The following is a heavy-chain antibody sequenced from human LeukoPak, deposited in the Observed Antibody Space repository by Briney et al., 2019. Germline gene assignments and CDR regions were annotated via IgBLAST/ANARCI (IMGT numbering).Heavy chain of an antibody. D-gene: IGHD6-19*01. Sequence: GGSLRLSCAASGFTFSDYSMGWIRQAPGTGLEWVSYIISTSTTIYYADSVKGRFTISRDNTKNSVFLQMNSLRADDTAVYYCAAGYTSGLSAYWGQGTLVTVSS. J-gene: IGHJ4*02. CDR1: GFTFSDYS. V-gene: IGHV3-11*01. CDR2: IISTSTTI. CDR3: AAGYTSGLSAY.